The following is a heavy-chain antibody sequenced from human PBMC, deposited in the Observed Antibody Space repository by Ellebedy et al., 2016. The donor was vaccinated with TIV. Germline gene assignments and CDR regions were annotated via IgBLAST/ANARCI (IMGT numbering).Heavy chain of an antibody. CDR3: ARGDILTGYYVDWFNP. J-gene: IGHJ5*02. D-gene: IGHD3-9*01. CDR2: INPSGGST. Sequence: ASVKVSCXASGYTFTSYYMHWVRQAPGQGLEWMGIINPSGGSTSYAQKFQGRVTMTRDTSTSTVYMELSSLRSEDTAVYYCARGDILTGYYVDWFNPWGQGTLVTVSS. V-gene: IGHV1-46*01. CDR1: GYTFTSYY.